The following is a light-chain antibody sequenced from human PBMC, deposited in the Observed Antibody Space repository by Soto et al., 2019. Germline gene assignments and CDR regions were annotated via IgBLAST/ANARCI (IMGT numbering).Light chain of an antibody. CDR1: SSDVGRYNR. Sequence: QSALTQPPSVSGSPGQSVTISCTGTSSDVGRYNRVSWYQQSPGTAPKLMIYEVNNRPSGVPDRFSGSRSGNTASLTISGLQAEDEGDYYCSSGTSSSTLVFCGGTKLTVL. V-gene: IGLV2-18*02. J-gene: IGLJ2*01. CDR2: EVN. CDR3: SSGTSSSTLV.